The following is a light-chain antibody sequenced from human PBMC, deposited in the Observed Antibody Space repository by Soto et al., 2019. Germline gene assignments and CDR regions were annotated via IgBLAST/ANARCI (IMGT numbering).Light chain of an antibody. CDR3: QQTKDFPYT. J-gene: IGKJ2*01. Sequence: DIQMTQSPSSVSASVGDRVTITFRASHVISSWLAWYQQKPGKAPKLLIYAASRLQSGVPSRFSGSESGADFSLTISSLQPEDVATYYCQQTKDFPYTFGQGTKQEIK. CDR2: AAS. CDR1: HVISSW. V-gene: IGKV1-12*02.